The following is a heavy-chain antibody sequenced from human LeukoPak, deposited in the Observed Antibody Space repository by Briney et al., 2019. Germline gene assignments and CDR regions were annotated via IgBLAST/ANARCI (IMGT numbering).Heavy chain of an antibody. Sequence: SVKVSCKASGGTFISYAISWVRQAPGQGREWMGGIIPIFGTANYAQKFQGRVTITADESTSTAYMELSSLRSEDTAVYYCASHYDSSGYGAFDIWGQGTMVTVSS. CDR1: GGTFISYA. V-gene: IGHV1-69*13. CDR2: IIPIFGTA. CDR3: ASHYDSSGYGAFDI. D-gene: IGHD3-22*01. J-gene: IGHJ3*02.